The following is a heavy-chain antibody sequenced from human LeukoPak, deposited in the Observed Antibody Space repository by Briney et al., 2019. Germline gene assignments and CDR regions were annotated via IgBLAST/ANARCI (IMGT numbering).Heavy chain of an antibody. CDR3: ATLDSYYDNSGRPLVPD. Sequence: ASLKVSCNISGYTLTDFSMHWVRQAPGKGLEWMGGFNREDDEAIYAPHFQGRVTVTEDTPTDTAYMELSSLRSEDTAVYYCATLDSYYDNSGRPLVPDWGQGTLVTVSS. CDR2: FNREDDEA. V-gene: IGHV1-24*01. CDR1: GYTLTDFS. J-gene: IGHJ4*02. D-gene: IGHD3-22*01.